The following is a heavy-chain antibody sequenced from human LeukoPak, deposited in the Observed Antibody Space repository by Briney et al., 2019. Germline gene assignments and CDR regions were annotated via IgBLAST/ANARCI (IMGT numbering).Heavy chain of an antibody. CDR1: GFTFNNYA. V-gene: IGHV3-23*01. D-gene: IGHD3-16*01. CDR3: AKIPTSTGEGDY. J-gene: IGHJ4*02. CDR2: IIRSGGT. Sequence: GGSLRLSCVASGFTFNNYAMCWVRQAPGKGLEWVSAIIRSGGTYYADSVKGRFTISRDNSKNTLYLQMNSLRAEDTAVYYCAKIPTSTGEGDYWGQGTLVTVSS.